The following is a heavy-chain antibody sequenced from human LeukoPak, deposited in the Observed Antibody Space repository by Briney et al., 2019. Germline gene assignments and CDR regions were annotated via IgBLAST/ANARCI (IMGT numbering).Heavy chain of an antibody. CDR2: IYYSGST. V-gene: IGHV4-59*08. Sequence: KASETLSLTCTVSGGSISSYYWSWIRQPPGKGLEWIGYIYYSGSTNYNPSLKSRVTISVDTSKNQFSLKLSSVTAADTAVYYCASAVAQSGSYGYWGQGTLVTVSS. J-gene: IGHJ4*02. CDR3: ASAVAQSGSYGY. CDR1: GGSISSYY. D-gene: IGHD1-26*01.